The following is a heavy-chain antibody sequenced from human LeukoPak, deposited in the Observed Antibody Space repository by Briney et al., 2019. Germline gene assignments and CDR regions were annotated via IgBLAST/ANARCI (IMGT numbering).Heavy chain of an antibody. CDR2: IRYDGSNK. Sequence: GGSLRLSCAASGFTFSSYGMHWVRQAPGKGLEWVAFIRYDGSNKYFADSVKGRFTISRDNSKNTLYLQMNSLRAEDTAVYYCANWGRDSVVPAAKGDYWGQGTLVTVSS. CDR1: GFTFSSYG. V-gene: IGHV3-30*02. J-gene: IGHJ4*02. CDR3: ANWGRDSVVPAAKGDY. D-gene: IGHD2-2*01.